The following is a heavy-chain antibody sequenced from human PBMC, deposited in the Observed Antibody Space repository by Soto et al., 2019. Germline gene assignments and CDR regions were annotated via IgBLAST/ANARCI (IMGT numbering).Heavy chain of an antibody. CDR1: GYTFTSYG. CDR2: INAYNGNT. J-gene: IGHJ4*02. Sequence: RASVKVSCKASGYTFTSYGVSWVRQAPGQGLEWMGWINAYNGNTHYAQKFQGRVTMTTDTSTSTAYMELRSLTSDDTAVYHCAILQIVGATYTFDYWGQGTQVTVSS. D-gene: IGHD2-21*01. CDR3: AILQIVGATYTFDY. V-gene: IGHV1-18*04.